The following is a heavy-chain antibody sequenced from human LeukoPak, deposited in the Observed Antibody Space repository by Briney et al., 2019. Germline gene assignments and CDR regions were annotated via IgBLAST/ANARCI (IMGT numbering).Heavy chain of an antibody. V-gene: IGHV3-7*01. CDR2: IKQDGSEK. D-gene: IGHD3-3*01. CDR1: GFTFSSYW. J-gene: IGHJ4*02. Sequence: GGSLRLSCAASGFTFSSYWMSWVRQAPGKGLEWVANIKQDGSEKYYVDSVKGRFTISRDNAKNSLYLQMNSLRAEDTAVYYCARAAPYDFWSGYREVGVDYWGQGTLVTVSS. CDR3: ARAAPYDFWSGYREVGVDY.